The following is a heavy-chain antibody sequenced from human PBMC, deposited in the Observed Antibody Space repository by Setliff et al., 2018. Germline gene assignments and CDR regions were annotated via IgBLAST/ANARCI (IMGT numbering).Heavy chain of an antibody. CDR3: GRDVFDFRTGQGGP. D-gene: IGHD3-3*01. Sequence: PGGSLRLSCAASGFTFSSYGMIWVRQAPGKGLEWLSKISGAGTTVYYADSVKGRFTISRDNAKNSLSLQMNGLRAEDTSVYYCGRDVFDFRTGQGGPWGQGTRVTSPQ. CDR1: GFTFSSYG. CDR2: ISGAGTTV. J-gene: IGHJ5*02. V-gene: IGHV3-48*04.